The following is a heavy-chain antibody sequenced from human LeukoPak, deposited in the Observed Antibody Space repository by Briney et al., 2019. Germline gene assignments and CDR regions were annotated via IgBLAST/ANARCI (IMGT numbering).Heavy chain of an antibody. J-gene: IGHJ4*02. V-gene: IGHV3-23*01. CDR2: ISGSDGST. CDR1: GFTFSSYA. CDR3: AREAYCSSTSCPRDFDY. Sequence: PGGSLRLSCAASGFTFSSYAMNWVRQAPGKGLEWVSVISGSDGSTYYADSVKGRFTISRDNSKNTLYLQMNSLRAEDTAVYYCAREAYCSSTSCPRDFDYWGQGTLVTVSS. D-gene: IGHD2-2*01.